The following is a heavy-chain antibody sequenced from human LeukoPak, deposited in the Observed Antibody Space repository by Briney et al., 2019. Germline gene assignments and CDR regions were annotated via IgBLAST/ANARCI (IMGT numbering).Heavy chain of an antibody. CDR1: GYTFTGYY. V-gene: IGHV1-46*01. D-gene: IGHD1-26*01. CDR3: ARGPYSGSYYSDWYFDL. J-gene: IGHJ2*01. CDR2: INPSGGST. Sequence: GASVKVSCKASGYTFTGYYMHWVRQAPGQGLEWMGIINPSGGSTSYAQKFQGRVTMTRDTSTSTVYMELSSLRSEDTAVYYCARGPYSGSYYSDWYFDLWGRGTLVTVSS.